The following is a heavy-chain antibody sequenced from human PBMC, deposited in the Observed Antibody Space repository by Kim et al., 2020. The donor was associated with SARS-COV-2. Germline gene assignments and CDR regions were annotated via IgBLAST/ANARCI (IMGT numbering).Heavy chain of an antibody. CDR3: AKVGDTAMVRGFDY. J-gene: IGHJ4*02. Sequence: DSVKGRFTISRDNAKNSLYLQMNSLRAEDTALYYCAKVGDTAMVRGFDYWGQGTLVTVSS. D-gene: IGHD5-18*01. V-gene: IGHV3-9*01.